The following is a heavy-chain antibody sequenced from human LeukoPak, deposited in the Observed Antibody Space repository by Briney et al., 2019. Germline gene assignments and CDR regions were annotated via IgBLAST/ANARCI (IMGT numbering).Heavy chain of an antibody. CDR1: GYTFTSYD. CDR3: ARREYGSGSYHLVY. D-gene: IGHD3-10*01. Sequence: ASVKGSCNASGYTFTSYDIIRVRQDTGQGLEWMGWMNTNSGNTGYAQKFQGRVTMTTNTSISTAYMELSSLRSEDTAVYYCARREYGSGSYHLVYWGQGTLVTVSS. J-gene: IGHJ4*02. V-gene: IGHV1-8*01. CDR2: MNTNSGNT.